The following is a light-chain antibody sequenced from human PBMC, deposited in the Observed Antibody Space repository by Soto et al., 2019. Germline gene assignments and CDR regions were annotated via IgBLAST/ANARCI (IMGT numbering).Light chain of an antibody. CDR3: QQYDSTPPT. V-gene: IGKV3-20*01. Sequence: EIVLTQSPGTLSLSPGDRATLSCRASQSVNSNYLAWYQRKPGQAPRLLIYGASNRATDIPYRFSASGSGTDFTLNIPRLEAEDFAVYYCQQYDSTPPTFGQGTKVEVK. CDR1: QSVNSNY. CDR2: GAS. J-gene: IGKJ1*01.